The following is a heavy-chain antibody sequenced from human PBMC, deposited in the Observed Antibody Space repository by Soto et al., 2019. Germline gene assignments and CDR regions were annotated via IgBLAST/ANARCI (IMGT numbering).Heavy chain of an antibody. CDR3: AKEASTMVRGPYYYYMDV. CDR2: ISYDGSNK. V-gene: IGHV3-30*18. J-gene: IGHJ6*03. Sequence: GGSLRLSCAASGFTFSSYGMHWVRQAPGKGLEWVAVISYDGSNKYYADSVKGRFTISRDNSKNTLYLQMNSLRAEDTAVYYCAKEASTMVRGPYYYYMDVWGKGTTVTVSS. CDR1: GFTFSSYG. D-gene: IGHD3-10*01.